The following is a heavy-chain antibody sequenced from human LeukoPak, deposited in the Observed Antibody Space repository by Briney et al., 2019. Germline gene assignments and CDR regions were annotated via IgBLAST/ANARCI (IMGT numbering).Heavy chain of an antibody. J-gene: IGHJ5*02. D-gene: IGHD3-10*01. Sequence: PSETLSLTCTVSGVSISSYYWSWIRQPAGKGLEWIGRIYTSGSTNYSPSLKSRVTMSVDTSKNHFSLKLSSVPAADTAVYYCARDVVRGVVGLQAYGWFDPWGQGTMVTVSS. CDR1: GVSISSYY. CDR3: ARDVVRGVVGLQAYGWFDP. V-gene: IGHV4-4*07. CDR2: IYTSGST.